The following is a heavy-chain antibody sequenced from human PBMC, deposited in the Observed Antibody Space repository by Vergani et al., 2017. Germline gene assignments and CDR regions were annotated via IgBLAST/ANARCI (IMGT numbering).Heavy chain of an antibody. V-gene: IGHV4-34*01. J-gene: IGHJ3*01. CDR2: IDDKGKS. Sequence: QVQLQQWGAGLLKTSETLSLTCAVSGAAFNSYYWTRIRQSPGRGLEWIGEIDDKGKSICNPTLKSRVTMSVDNSKRQFSLNVTSVTAADSAMYYCVRRDFWVGPRTFDFWGAGTPVTVSS. CDR3: VRRDFWVGPRTFDF. D-gene: IGHD3-3*01. CDR1: GAAFNSYY.